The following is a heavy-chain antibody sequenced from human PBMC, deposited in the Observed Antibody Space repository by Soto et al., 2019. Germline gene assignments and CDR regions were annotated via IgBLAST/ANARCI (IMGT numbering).Heavy chain of an antibody. V-gene: IGHV1-69*13. CDR1: GGTFSSYA. J-gene: IGHJ5*02. CDR3: ASARRGYSSGNWFDP. Sequence: SVKVSCKASGGTFSSYAISWVRQAPGQGLEWMGGIIPIFGTANYAQKFQGRVTITADESTSTAYMELSSLRSEDTAVYYCASARRGYSSGNWFDPWGQGTLVTVSS. CDR2: IIPIFGTA. D-gene: IGHD5-18*01.